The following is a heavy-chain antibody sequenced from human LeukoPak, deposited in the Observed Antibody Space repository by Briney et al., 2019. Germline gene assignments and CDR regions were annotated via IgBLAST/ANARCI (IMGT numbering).Heavy chain of an antibody. V-gene: IGHV1-8*01. J-gene: IGHJ6*02. D-gene: IGHD2-15*01. CDR1: GYTFTSYD. CDR3: ARGLSIVVVVAATQDYYYGMDV. Sequence: ASVKVSCKASGYTFTSYDINWVRQATGQGLEWMGWMNPNSGNTGYAQKFQGRVTMTRNTSISTAYMELSSLRSEDTAVYYCARGLSIVVVVAATQDYYYGMDVWGQGTTVTVSS. CDR2: MNPNSGNT.